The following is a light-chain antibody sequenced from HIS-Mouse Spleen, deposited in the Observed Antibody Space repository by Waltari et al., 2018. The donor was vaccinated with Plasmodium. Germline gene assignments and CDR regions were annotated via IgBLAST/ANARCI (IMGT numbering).Light chain of an antibody. J-gene: IGLJ2*01. V-gene: IGLV2-23*01. CDR2: EGS. CDR3: CSYAGSSTLV. Sequence: QSALTQPASVSGSPGQSITISCTGTSSDVGSYNIVSWYQQHPGKAPKLMSSEGSKRPSGVSNRFSGPKSGNTASLTIAGLQAEDEADYYCCSYAGSSTLVFGGGTKLTVL. CDR1: SSDVGSYNI.